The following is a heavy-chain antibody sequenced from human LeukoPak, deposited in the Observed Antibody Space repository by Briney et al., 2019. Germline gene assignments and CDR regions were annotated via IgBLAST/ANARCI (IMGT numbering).Heavy chain of an antibody. D-gene: IGHD3-22*01. V-gene: IGHV3-30*02. CDR2: VRYDETTK. Sequence: GGSLRLSCAASGFTFSNYGMHWVRQAPGKGLEWVAFVRYDETTKFYADSVKGRFTISRDNSKTTLYLQMNSLRAEDTAVYYCARGYYDSSGTIPDYFDYWGQGTLVTVSS. J-gene: IGHJ4*02. CDR1: GFTFSNYG. CDR3: ARGYYDSSGTIPDYFDY.